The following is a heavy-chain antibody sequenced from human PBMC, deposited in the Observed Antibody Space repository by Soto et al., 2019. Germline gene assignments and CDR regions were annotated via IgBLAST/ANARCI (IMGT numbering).Heavy chain of an antibody. CDR2: ISGSGNTT. J-gene: IGHJ4*02. CDR1: GFTFSSYA. Sequence: EVQLLESGGGLVQPGGSLRLSCAASGFTFSSYAMTWVRQAPGKGLEWVSSISGSGNTTYYADSVKGRFTISRYSSKNTMYLQMNSLRPEDTAVYYCAKARGRTWYEDYWGQGTLVTVS. D-gene: IGHD6-13*01. CDR3: AKARGRTWYEDY. V-gene: IGHV3-23*01.